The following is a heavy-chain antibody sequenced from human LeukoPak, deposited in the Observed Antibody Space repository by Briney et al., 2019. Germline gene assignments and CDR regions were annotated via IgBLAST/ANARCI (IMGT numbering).Heavy chain of an antibody. CDR2: IKQGGSEK. V-gene: IGHV3-7*01. CDR1: GFTFSSYW. J-gene: IGHJ4*02. CDR3: AREIVGAIKSYFDY. Sequence: GGSLRLSCAASGFTFSSYWMSWVRQAPGKGLEWVADIKQGGSEKYYVDSVKGRFTISRGNAENSLYLQMNSLRAEDTAVYYCAREIVGAIKSYFDYWGQGTLVTASS. D-gene: IGHD1-26*01.